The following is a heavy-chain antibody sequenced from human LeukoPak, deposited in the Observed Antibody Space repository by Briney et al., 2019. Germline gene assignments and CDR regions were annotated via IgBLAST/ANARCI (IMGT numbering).Heavy chain of an antibody. J-gene: IGHJ6*02. D-gene: IGHD1-1*01. CDR3: ARSYLGATGPRLTYSYYYGVDV. Sequence: SETLSLTCAVYGGSFSGYCWSWIRQPPGKGLEWIGEINHSGSTNYNPSLKSRVTISVDTSKNAFSLKLSSVTAADTAVYYCARSYLGATGPRLTYSYYYGVDVWGQGTTVTVSS. CDR2: INHSGST. V-gene: IGHV4-34*01. CDR1: GGSFSGYC.